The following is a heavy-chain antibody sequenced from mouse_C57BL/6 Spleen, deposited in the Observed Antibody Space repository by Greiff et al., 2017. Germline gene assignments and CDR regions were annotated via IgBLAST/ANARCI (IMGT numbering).Heavy chain of an antibody. D-gene: IGHD2-4*01. CDR2: ISSGGDYI. V-gene: IGHV5-9-1*02. J-gene: IGHJ4*01. CDR1: GFTFSSYA. Sequence: EVKLMESGEGLVKPGGSLKLSCAASGFTFSSYAMSWVRQTPEKRLEWVAYISSGGDYIYYADTVKGRFTISRDNARNTLYLQMSSLKSEYTAMYYCTRGCYDYDEGPYAMDYWGQGTSVTVSS. CDR3: TRGCYDYDEGPYAMDY.